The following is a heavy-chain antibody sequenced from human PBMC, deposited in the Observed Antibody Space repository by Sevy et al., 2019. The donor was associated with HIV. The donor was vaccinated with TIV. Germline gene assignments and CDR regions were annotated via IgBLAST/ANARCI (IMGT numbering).Heavy chain of an antibody. J-gene: IGHJ3*02. Sequence: GALRLSCAASGFTFNSFSISWVRQAPGKGVEGGLSISGDGGSTYHADSVKGRLTISRDNSKNTLYLQMNSLRGEDTARYYCAKPRGQQLVRLGAFDIWGQGTMVTVSS. V-gene: IGHV3-23*01. CDR3: AKPRGQQLVRLGAFDI. D-gene: IGHD6-13*01. CDR2: ISGDGGST. CDR1: GFTFNSFS.